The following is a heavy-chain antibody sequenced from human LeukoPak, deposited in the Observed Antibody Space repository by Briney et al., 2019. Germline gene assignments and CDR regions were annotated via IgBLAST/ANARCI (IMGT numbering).Heavy chain of an antibody. J-gene: IGHJ4*02. Sequence: PGGSLRLSCAASGFTFRSYAIHWVRQAPGKGLEWVAFISYDGSNKYYADSVKGRFTISRDNSRDTLHLQMNSLRAEDTAVYYCARDLSRRYSIDYWGQGTLVTVSS. CDR1: GFTFRSYA. CDR2: ISYDGSNK. D-gene: IGHD2-15*01. V-gene: IGHV3-30-3*01. CDR3: ARDLSRRYSIDY.